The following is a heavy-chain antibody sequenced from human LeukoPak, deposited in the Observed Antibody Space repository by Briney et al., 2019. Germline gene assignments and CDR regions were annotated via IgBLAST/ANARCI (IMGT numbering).Heavy chain of an antibody. J-gene: IGHJ3*02. CDR2: MNPNSGNT. D-gene: IGHD3-9*01. CDR1: GYTLTELS. V-gene: IGHV1-8*01. Sequence: ASVKVSCKVSGYTLTELSMHWVRQATGQGLEWMGWMNPNSGNTGYAQKFQGRVTMTRNTSISTAYMELSSLRSEDTAVYYCARGMSLRYFDWLLSDDAFDIWGQGTMVTVSS. CDR3: ARGMSLRYFDWLLSDDAFDI.